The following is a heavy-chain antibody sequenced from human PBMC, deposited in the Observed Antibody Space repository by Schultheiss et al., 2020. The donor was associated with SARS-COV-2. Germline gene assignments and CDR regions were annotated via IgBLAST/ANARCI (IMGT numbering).Heavy chain of an antibody. V-gene: IGHV4-39*07. CDR1: GGSISSGDYY. CDR2: IHHGGST. Sequence: SETLSLTCTVSGGSISSGDYYWSWIRQPPGKGLEWIGTIHHGGSTYYNPSLKSRVTISVDTSKNQFSLKLSSVTAADTAVYYCARSEWFGDAFDIWGQGTMVTVSS. D-gene: IGHD3-10*01. J-gene: IGHJ3*02. CDR3: ARSEWFGDAFDI.